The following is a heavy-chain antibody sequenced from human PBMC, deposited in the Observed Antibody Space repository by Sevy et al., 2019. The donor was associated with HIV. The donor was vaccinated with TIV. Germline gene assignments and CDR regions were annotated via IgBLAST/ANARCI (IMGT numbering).Heavy chain of an antibody. J-gene: IGHJ4*02. CDR3: AAASMIVVVIPGVFDY. V-gene: IGHV1-58*01. D-gene: IGHD3-22*01. Sequence: ASVKVSCKASGFTFTSSAVQWVRQARGQRLEWIGWIVVGSGNTNYAQKFQERVTITRDMSTSIAYMELSSLRSEDTAVDYCAAASMIVVVIPGVFDYWGQGTLVTVSS. CDR2: IVVGSGNT. CDR1: GFTFTSSA.